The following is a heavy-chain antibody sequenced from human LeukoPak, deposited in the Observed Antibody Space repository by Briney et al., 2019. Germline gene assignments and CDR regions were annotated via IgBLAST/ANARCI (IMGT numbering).Heavy chain of an antibody. CDR3: MSDLDN. CDR1: GFTFSNAW. J-gene: IGHJ4*02. CDR2: IKTKGEGGTV. Sequence: GGSLRLSCAASGFTFSNAWMTWVRQAQGKGLEWVGRIKTKGEGGTVDYAAPVKGRFTISRDDSKNTLYLQMNSLKTEDTAIYYCMSDLDNWGQGTLVAVSS. V-gene: IGHV3-15*01.